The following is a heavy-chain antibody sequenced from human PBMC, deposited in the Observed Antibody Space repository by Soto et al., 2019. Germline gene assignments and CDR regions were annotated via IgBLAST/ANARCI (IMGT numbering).Heavy chain of an antibody. Sequence: QPWWSLRLAGASSAGTVMSSAMHCVLQSPCKGMEWVATISYDGSKTNYADSVRGRFTISRDNSKSTLFLQMDSLLPEDPAVSSCASDRASSYFSRPYCFDSWGQGHMVTVSS. D-gene: IGHD6-6*01. V-gene: IGHV3-30*04. CDR3: ASDRASSYFSRPYCFDS. CDR1: AGTVMSSA. J-gene: IGHJ4*02. CDR2: ISYDGSKT.